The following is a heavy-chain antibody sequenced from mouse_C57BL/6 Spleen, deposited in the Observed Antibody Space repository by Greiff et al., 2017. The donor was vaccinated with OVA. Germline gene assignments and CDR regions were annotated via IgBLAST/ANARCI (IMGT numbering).Heavy chain of an antibody. CDR3: ARALYYEFDY. CDR1: GFTFSDYY. Sequence: EVKLQESEGGLVQPGSSMKLSCTASGFTFSDYYMAWVRQVPEKGLEWVANINYDGSSTYYLDSLKSRFIISRDNAKNILYLQMSSLKSEDTATYYCARALYYEFDYWGQGTTLTVSS. D-gene: IGHD2-4*01. J-gene: IGHJ2*01. CDR2: INYDGSST. V-gene: IGHV5-16*01.